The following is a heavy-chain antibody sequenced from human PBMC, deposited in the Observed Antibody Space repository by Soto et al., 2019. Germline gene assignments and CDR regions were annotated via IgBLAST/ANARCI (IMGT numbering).Heavy chain of an antibody. D-gene: IGHD3-10*02. J-gene: IGHJ3*02. CDR2: IYYSGST. V-gene: IGHV4-39*01. Sequence: PSDTLSIIFPVLWLSVSSSGYYLVWIRQPPGKGLEWIGSIYYSGSTYCNPSLKSRVTISVDTSKNQFSRELSSVTAADTIVYYCATQKEAYYVPDAYDIWGQAIMVT. CDR1: WLSVSSSGYY. CDR3: ATQKEAYYVPDAYDI.